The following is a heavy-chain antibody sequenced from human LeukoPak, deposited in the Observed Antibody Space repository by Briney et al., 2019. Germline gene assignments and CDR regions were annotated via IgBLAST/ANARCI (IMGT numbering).Heavy chain of an antibody. CDR1: GYTFTSYG. CDR3: ARVTSLYYYMDA. J-gene: IGHJ6*03. Sequence: ASVKVSCKASGYTFTSYGISWVRQAPGQGLEWMGWISTYKGNTNYAQKLQGRVTMTTDTSTSTVYMELRSLRSDDTAVYYCARVTSLYYYMDAWGKGTTVTVSS. V-gene: IGHV1-18*01. CDR2: ISTYKGNT.